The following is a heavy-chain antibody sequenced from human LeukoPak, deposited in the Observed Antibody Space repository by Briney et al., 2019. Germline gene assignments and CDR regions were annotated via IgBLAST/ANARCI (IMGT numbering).Heavy chain of an antibody. V-gene: IGHV4-59*08. CDR3: ARHLDLNWYFDL. Sequence: SETLSLTCTVSGGSISSHYWSWIRQPPGKGLEWIGYIYYSGSTNYNPSLKSRVTISVDTSKNQFSLKLSSVTAADTAVYYCARHLDLNWYFDLWGRGTLVTVSS. CDR1: GGSISSHY. J-gene: IGHJ2*01. D-gene: IGHD1-7*01. CDR2: IYYSGST.